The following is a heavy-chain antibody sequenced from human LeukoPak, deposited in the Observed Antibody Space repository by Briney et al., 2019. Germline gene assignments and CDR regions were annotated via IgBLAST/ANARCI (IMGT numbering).Heavy chain of an antibody. V-gene: IGHV3-48*03. D-gene: IGHD3-10*01. CDR1: GFTFSSYG. CDR3: ARVLGFGELFFDY. J-gene: IGHJ4*02. CDR2: ISSSGSTI. Sequence: GGSLRLSCAASGFTFSSYGMNWVRQAPGKGLEWVSYISSSGSTIYYADSVKGRFTISRDNAKNSLYLQMNSLRAEDTAVYYCARVLGFGELFFDYWGQGTLVTVSS.